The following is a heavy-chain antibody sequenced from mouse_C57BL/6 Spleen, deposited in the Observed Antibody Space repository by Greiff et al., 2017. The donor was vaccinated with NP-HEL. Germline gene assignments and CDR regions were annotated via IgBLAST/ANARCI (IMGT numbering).Heavy chain of an antibody. CDR2: INPNNGGT. CDR3: ARNPAMDY. CDR1: GYTFTDYY. V-gene: IGHV1-26*01. Sequence: VQLQQSGPELVKPGASVKISFKASGYTFTDYYMNWVKQSHGKSLEWIGDINPNNGGTSYNQKFKGKATLTVDKSSSTAYMELRSLTSEDSAVYYCARNPAMDYWGQGTSVTVSS. J-gene: IGHJ4*01.